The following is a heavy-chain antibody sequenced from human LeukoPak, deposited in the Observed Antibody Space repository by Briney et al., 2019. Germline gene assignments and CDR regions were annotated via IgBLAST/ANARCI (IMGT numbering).Heavy chain of an antibody. Sequence: GGSLRLSCAASGFTFSSYSMNWVRQASGKGLEWVSSISSSSSYIYYADSVKGRFTISRDNAKNSLYLQMNSLRAEDTAVYYCARGGDYYDFWSGYYNDYWGQGTLVTVSS. V-gene: IGHV3-21*01. CDR2: ISSSSSYI. CDR1: GFTFSSYS. J-gene: IGHJ4*02. CDR3: ARGGDYYDFWSGYYNDY. D-gene: IGHD3-3*01.